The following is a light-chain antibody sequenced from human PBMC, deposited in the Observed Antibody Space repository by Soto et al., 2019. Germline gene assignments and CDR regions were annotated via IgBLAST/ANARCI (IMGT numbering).Light chain of an antibody. J-gene: IGKJ1*01. CDR3: QQYNSYPWT. CDR1: QSISSW. CDR2: KAS. Sequence: DIQMTQSPSTLSASVGDRVTITCRASQSISSWLAWYQQKPGKAPKLLIYKASSLESGVPSRFRGSGSGTEFTLTFSSLQPDDFATYYCQQYNSYPWTFGQGTKVEIK. V-gene: IGKV1-5*03.